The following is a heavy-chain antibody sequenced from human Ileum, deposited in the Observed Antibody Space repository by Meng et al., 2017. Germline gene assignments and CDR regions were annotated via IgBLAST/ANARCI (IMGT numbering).Heavy chain of an antibody. CDR3: ARHGAKGCSGGICYRNWLDP. J-gene: IGHJ5*02. V-gene: IGHV1-2*02. D-gene: IGHD2-15*01. CDR1: GYTFTDYY. CDR2: IHPNSGGT. Sequence: QGHVGQLGAEVKKPGASVKVSCKASGYTFTDYYIHWVRQAPGQGLEWMGWIHPNSGGTTYAQKFQGRVTMARDTSISTAYMELSNLKSDDTAVYYCARHGAKGCSGGICYRNWLDPWGQGTLVTVSS.